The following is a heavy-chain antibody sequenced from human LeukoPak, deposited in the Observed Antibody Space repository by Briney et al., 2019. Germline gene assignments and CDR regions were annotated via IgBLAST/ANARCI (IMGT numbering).Heavy chain of an antibody. CDR3: ARDNGSGSYYTIDY. CDR1: GYTFTGYY. J-gene: IGHJ4*02. CDR2: INPNSGGT. D-gene: IGHD3-10*01. V-gene: IGHV1-2*04. Sequence: ASVKVSCKASGYTFTGYYMHWVRQAPGQGLEWMGWINPNSGGTNYAQKFQGWVTMTRDTSISTAYMELSRLRSDDTAVYYCARDNGSGSYYTIDYWGQGTLVTVSS.